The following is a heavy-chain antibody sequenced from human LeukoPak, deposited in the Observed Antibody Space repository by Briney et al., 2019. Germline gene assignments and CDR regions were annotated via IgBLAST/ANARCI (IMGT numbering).Heavy chain of an antibody. CDR1: GFTFSSYW. CDR2: IKQDGSEK. V-gene: IGHV3-7*01. D-gene: IGHD4-17*01. CDR3: ARAQDGDPGDYYYYYYMDV. J-gene: IGHJ6*03. Sequence: GGSLRLSCAASGFTFSSYWMSWVRQAPGKGLEWVANIKQDGSEKYYVDSVKGRFTISRDNAKNSLYLQMNSLRAEDTAVYYCARAQDGDPGDYYYYYYMDVWGKGTTVTVSS.